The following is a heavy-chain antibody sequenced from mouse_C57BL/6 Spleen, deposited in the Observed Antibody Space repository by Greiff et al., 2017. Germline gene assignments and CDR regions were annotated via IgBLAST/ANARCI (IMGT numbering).Heavy chain of an antibody. J-gene: IGHJ4*01. CDR2: INPSSGYT. Sequence: VQLQESGAELAQPGASVKLSCKASGYTFTSYWMHWVKQRPGQGLEWIGYINPSSGYTKYNQKFKDKATLTADKSTSTAYMQLSSLTYEDSAVYYCASRRDCEYDDGYYAMDDWGKGTSVTVAS. V-gene: IGHV1-7*01. CDR1: GYTFTSYW. CDR3: ASRRDCEYDDGYYAMDD. D-gene: IGHD2-4*01.